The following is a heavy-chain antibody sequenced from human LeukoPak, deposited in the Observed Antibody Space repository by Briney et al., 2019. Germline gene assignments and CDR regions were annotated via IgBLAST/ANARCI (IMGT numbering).Heavy chain of an antibody. J-gene: IGHJ4*02. CDR1: GFTFSSYS. CDR3: ARRGYSSGWYGTSYFDY. CDR2: ISSSSTYK. Sequence: PGGSLRLSCAASGFTFSSYSMNWVRQAPGKGLEWVSYISSSSTYKYYADSVKGRFTISRDNAKNTLYLQMNSLRAEDTAVYYCARRGYSSGWYGTSYFDYWGQGTLVTVSS. V-gene: IGHV3-21*01. D-gene: IGHD6-19*01.